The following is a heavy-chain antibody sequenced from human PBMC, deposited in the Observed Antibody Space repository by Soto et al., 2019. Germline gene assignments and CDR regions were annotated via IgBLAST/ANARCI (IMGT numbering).Heavy chain of an antibody. D-gene: IGHD6-19*01. CDR1: GFTFSSYS. CDR3: AGGSASGWYGDY. J-gene: IGHJ4*02. CDR2: ISSSSSYI. V-gene: IGHV3-21*01. Sequence: GGSLRLSCAASGFTFSSYSMNWVRQAPGKGLEWVSSISSSSSYIYYADSVKGRFTISRDNAKNSLYLQMNSLRAEDTAVYYCAGGSASGWYGDYWGQGTLVTVSS.